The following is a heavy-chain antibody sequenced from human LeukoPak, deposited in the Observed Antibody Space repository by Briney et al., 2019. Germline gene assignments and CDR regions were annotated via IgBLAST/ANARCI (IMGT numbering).Heavy chain of an antibody. CDR1: GFTLSSYW. V-gene: IGHV3-74*01. Sequence: PGGSLTLSCAASGFTLSSYWMQWLRQAPGKGLVWVSRIKSDGRTNYADSVKGRFTNSRDNAKNTVSLQMNSLRAKDTGVYYCARAPSEIGGYYPEYFRHWGQGTLVIVSS. J-gene: IGHJ1*01. D-gene: IGHD3-22*01. CDR3: ARAPSEIGGYYPEYFRH. CDR2: IKSDGRT.